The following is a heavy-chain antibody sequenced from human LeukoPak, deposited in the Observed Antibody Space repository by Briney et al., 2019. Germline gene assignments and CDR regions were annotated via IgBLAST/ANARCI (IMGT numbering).Heavy chain of an antibody. V-gene: IGHV5-51*01. D-gene: IGHD4-17*01. Sequence: GESLKISCKGSGYSFISYWIGWVRQRPGKGLEWMGIIRPMNSDVRYSPSFQGQVAISADRSINTAYLQWSSLTASDTAMYYCASRPFETTVVPWDFYWGQGTQVTVSS. J-gene: IGHJ4*02. CDR1: GYSFISYW. CDR2: IRPMNSDV. CDR3: ASRPFETTVVPWDFY.